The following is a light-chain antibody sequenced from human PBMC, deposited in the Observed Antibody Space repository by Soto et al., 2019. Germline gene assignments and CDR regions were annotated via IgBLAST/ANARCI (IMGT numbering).Light chain of an antibody. CDR3: QQRNYWQVT. Sequence: EIVLTQSPGTLSLSPGERATLSCRASQSITSNYLAWYQQKPGQAPRLLIYGPSSRAIGIPHRFSGSGSGTDFTLTIRSLEPEDFAVYYCQQRNYWQVTFGQGTRLEIK. J-gene: IGKJ5*01. CDR1: QSITSNY. CDR2: GPS. V-gene: IGKV3D-20*02.